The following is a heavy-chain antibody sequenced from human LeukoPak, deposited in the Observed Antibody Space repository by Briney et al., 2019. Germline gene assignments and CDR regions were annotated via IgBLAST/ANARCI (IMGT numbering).Heavy chain of an antibody. CDR1: GGSLSDYY. V-gene: IGHV4-34*01. Sequence: SETLSLTCAVFGGSLSDYYWSWIRQPPGKGLEWIGEINHNGGTKYNPSLENRVTISVDTSKNQFSLKLSSVTAADTAVYYCAKLGYCSGGSCYRPGWFDPWGQGTLVTVSS. CDR2: INHNGGT. CDR3: AKLGYCSGGSCYRPGWFDP. J-gene: IGHJ5*02. D-gene: IGHD2-15*01.